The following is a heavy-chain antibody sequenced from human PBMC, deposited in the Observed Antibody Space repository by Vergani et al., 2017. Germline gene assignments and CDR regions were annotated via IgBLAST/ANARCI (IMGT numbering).Heavy chain of an antibody. CDR2: INAGNGNT. D-gene: IGHD2-15*01. CDR1: GYTFTSYA. J-gene: IGHJ6*02. CDR3: ARGGVRGVVARDYYYYGMDV. Sequence: QVQLVQSGAEVKKPGASVKVSCKASGYTFTSYAMHWVRQAPGQRLEWMGWINAGNGNTKYSQKFQGRVTITRDTSASTAYMELSSLRSEETAVYYCARGGVRGVVARDYYYYGMDVWGQGTTVTVSS. V-gene: IGHV1-3*01.